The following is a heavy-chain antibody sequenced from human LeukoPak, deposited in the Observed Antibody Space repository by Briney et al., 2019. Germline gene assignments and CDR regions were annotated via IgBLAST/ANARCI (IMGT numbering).Heavy chain of an antibody. D-gene: IGHD6-13*01. Sequence: PGGSLRLSCAASGFTFSSYGMHWVRQAPGKGLEWVAVISYDGSNKYYADSVKGRFTISRDNSKNTLYLQMNSLRAEDTAVYYCAKGGRIAAAQGGYFDCWGQGTLVTVSS. CDR1: GFTFSSYG. J-gene: IGHJ4*02. V-gene: IGHV3-30*18. CDR2: ISYDGSNK. CDR3: AKGGRIAAAQGGYFDC.